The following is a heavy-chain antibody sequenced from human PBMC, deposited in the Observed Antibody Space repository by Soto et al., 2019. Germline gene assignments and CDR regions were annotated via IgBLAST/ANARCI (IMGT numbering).Heavy chain of an antibody. CDR2: IIPIFGTA. D-gene: IGHD4-17*01. J-gene: IGHJ6*02. CDR1: GGTFSSYA. Sequence: GASVKVSCKASGGTFSSYAISWVRQAPGQGLEWMGGIIPIFGTANYAQKFQGRVTITADESTSTAYMELSSLRSEDTAVYYCARLAYGHYHTQDVDYYYGMDVWGQGTTVTVSS. V-gene: IGHV1-69*13. CDR3: ARLAYGHYHTQDVDYYYGMDV.